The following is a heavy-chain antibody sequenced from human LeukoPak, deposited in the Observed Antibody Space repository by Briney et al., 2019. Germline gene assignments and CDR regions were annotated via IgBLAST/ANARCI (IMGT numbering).Heavy chain of an antibody. CDR2: IKTDGSSI. CDR1: GFTLRSYW. D-gene: IGHD5-18*01. V-gene: IGHV3-74*01. CDR3: TRGQYSYGPFDY. Sequence: GGSLRLSCAASGFTLRSYWMHWVRQAPGRGLVWVSRIKTDGSSITNADSVKGRFTISRDNDKKTLYLQMNSLRAEDTAVYYCTRGQYSYGPFDYWGQGTLVTVSS. J-gene: IGHJ4*02.